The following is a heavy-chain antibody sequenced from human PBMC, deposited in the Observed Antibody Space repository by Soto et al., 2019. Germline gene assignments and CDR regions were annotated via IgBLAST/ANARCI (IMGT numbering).Heavy chain of an antibody. J-gene: IGHJ6*02. V-gene: IGHV1-69*13. CDR2: IIPIFGTA. D-gene: IGHD3-10*01. CDR3: ARDAGVQGRLLWFGETYYYGMDV. Sequence: GASVKVSCKASGGTFSSYAISWVRQAPGQGLEWMGGIIPIFGTANYAQKFQGRVTITADESTSTAYMELSSLRSEDTAVYYCARDAGVQGRLLWFGETYYYGMDVWGQGTTVTVSS. CDR1: GGTFSSYA.